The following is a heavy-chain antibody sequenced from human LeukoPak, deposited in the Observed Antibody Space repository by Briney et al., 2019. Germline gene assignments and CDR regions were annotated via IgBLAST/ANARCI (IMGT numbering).Heavy chain of an antibody. CDR1: GFTFSSYS. Sequence: PGGSLRLSCAASGFTFSSYSMNWVCQAPGKGLEWVSYISSSSSTIYYADSVKGRFTISRDNAKNSLYLQMNSLRAEDTAEYYCARDAIAAAGLFDYWGQGTLVTVSS. J-gene: IGHJ4*02. CDR3: ARDAIAAAGLFDY. V-gene: IGHV3-48*04. D-gene: IGHD6-13*01. CDR2: ISSSSSTI.